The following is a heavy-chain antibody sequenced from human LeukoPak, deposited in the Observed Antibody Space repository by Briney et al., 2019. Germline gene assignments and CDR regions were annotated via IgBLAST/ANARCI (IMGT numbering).Heavy chain of an antibody. D-gene: IGHD3-3*01. J-gene: IGHJ6*02. CDR1: GYTFTSYA. V-gene: IGHV7-4-1*02. Sequence: ASVKVSCTASGYTFTSYAMNWVRQAPGQGLEWMGWINTNTGNPTYAQGFTGRFVLSLDTSVSTAYLQISSLKAEDTAVYYCARAPHPYYDFWSGYYYYYGMDVWGQGTTVTVSS. CDR3: ARAPHPYYDFWSGYYYYYGMDV. CDR2: INTNTGNP.